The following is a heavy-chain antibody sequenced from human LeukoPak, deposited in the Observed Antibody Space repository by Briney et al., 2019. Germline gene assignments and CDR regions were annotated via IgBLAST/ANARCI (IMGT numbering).Heavy chain of an antibody. CDR3: AKDLSRYCSSTSCYMGNDY. Sequence: GGSLRLSCAASGFTFSSYAMSWVRQAPGKGLEWVSAISGSGGSTYYADSVKGRFTISRDNSKNTLYLQMNSLRAEDTAVYYCAKDLSRYCSSTSCYMGNDYWGQGTLATVSS. D-gene: IGHD2-2*02. V-gene: IGHV3-23*01. CDR2: ISGSGGST. CDR1: GFTFSSYA. J-gene: IGHJ4*02.